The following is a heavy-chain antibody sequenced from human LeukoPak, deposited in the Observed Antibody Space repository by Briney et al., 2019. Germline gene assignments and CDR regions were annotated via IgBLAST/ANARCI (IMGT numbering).Heavy chain of an antibody. D-gene: IGHD3-10*01. CDR3: ARDSGTTGEVKFDP. J-gene: IGHJ5*02. CDR1: GGPIHSY. V-gene: IGHV4-4*07. CDR2: ISGSGTI. Sequence: SETLSLTCTVSGGPIHSYWSWIRQPAGQGLEWIGRISGSGTITYNPALQSRLTISIDTSKNQFSLKLMSVTAADTAVYYCARDSGTTGEVKFDPWGQGTLVTVSS.